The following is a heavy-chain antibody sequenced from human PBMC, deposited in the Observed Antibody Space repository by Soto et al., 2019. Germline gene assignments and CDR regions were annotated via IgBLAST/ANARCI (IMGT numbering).Heavy chain of an antibody. CDR2: ISYDGSSK. CDR1: GFTFSTYG. CDR3: AKDYDFWSGPAI. D-gene: IGHD3-3*01. J-gene: IGHJ3*02. V-gene: IGHV3-30*18. Sequence: QVQLVESGGGVVQPGRSLRLSCVASGFTFSTYGMQWVRQTPGKGLEWVAVISYDGSSKYYADSVKGRFTISRDDSKNTLYLQMNSLKPEDTAVYYCAKDYDFWSGPAIWGQGTMVTVSS.